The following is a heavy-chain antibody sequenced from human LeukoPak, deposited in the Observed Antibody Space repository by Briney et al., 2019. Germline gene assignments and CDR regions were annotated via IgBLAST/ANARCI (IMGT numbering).Heavy chain of an antibody. Sequence: ASVKVSCKASGYTFTSYDINWVRQATGQGLEWMGWMNPNSGNTGYAQKFQGRVTMTRNTSISIAYMELSSLRSEDTAVYYCARGPISRGRWLQRRLDYWGQGTLVTVSS. J-gene: IGHJ4*02. CDR3: ARGPISRGRWLQRRLDY. V-gene: IGHV1-8*01. CDR1: GYTFTSYD. D-gene: IGHD5-24*01. CDR2: MNPNSGNT.